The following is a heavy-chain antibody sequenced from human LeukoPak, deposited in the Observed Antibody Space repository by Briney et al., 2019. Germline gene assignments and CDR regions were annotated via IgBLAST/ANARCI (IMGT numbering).Heavy chain of an antibody. CDR3: AKGLSTVTSRDWYFDL. V-gene: IGHV3-33*06. D-gene: IGHD4-17*01. CDR2: IWYDGSYK. CDR1: GFTFSSYG. J-gene: IGHJ2*01. Sequence: GRSLRLSCAASGFTFSSYGMHWVRQAPGKGLEWVSVIWYDGSYKYYTDSVKGRFTISGDNSKNTLYLQMSSLRADDTAVYYCAKGLSTVTSRDWYFDLWGRGTLVTVSS.